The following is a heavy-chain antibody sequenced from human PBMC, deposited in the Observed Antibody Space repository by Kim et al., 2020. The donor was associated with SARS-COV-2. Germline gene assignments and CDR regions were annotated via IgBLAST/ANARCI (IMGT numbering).Heavy chain of an antibody. Sequence: GGSLRLSCAASGFTFDDYAMHWVRQAPGKGLEWVSGISWNSGSIGYADSVKGRFTISRDNAKNSLYLQMNSLRAEDTALYYCAKDMARGGIAAAGGHTRYYYYGMDVWGQGTTVTVSS. V-gene: IGHV3-9*01. J-gene: IGHJ6*02. CDR3: AKDMARGGIAAAGGHTRYYYYGMDV. CDR1: GFTFDDYA. CDR2: ISWNSGSI. D-gene: IGHD6-13*01.